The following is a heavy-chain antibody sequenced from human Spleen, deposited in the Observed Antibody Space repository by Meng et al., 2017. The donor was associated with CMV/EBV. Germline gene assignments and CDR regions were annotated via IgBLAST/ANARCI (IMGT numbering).Heavy chain of an antibody. D-gene: IGHD3-3*01. CDR1: GYTFTGYY. CDR3: AFVSPPLLRFLEWLPTDYYYYGMDV. J-gene: IGHJ6*02. CDR2: INPNSGGT. V-gene: IGHV1-2*02. Sequence: ASVKVACKASGYTFTGYYMHWVRQAPGQGLEWMGWINPNSGGTNYAQKFQGRVTMTRDTSISTAYMELNRLRSDDTAVYCCAFVSPPLLRFLEWLPTDYYYYGMDVWGQGTTVTVSS.